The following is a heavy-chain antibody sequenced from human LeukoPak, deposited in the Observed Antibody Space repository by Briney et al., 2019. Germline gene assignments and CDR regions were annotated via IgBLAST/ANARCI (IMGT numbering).Heavy chain of an antibody. V-gene: IGHV3-21*01. CDR1: GFTFSAYN. CDR2: ISSSSNYI. J-gene: IGHJ4*02. Sequence: GGSLRLSCAASGFTFSAYNMNWVRQAPGKGLEWVSSISSSSNYIYYADSLKGRFTISRDNAKNSLYLQMNSLRAEDTAVYYCARDEYYYDSPFDYWGQGTLVTVSS. D-gene: IGHD3-22*01. CDR3: ARDEYYYDSPFDY.